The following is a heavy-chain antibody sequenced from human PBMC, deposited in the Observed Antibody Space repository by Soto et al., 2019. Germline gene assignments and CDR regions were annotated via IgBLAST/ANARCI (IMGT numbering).Heavy chain of an antibody. J-gene: IGHJ3*02. CDR3: VRYDRINMKPYSPEGFHI. CDR1: GYSISSSNSH. D-gene: IGHD3-3*02. CDR2: VYYGGAIFYSGNI. V-gene: IGHV4-39*01. Sequence: WETLSLTFTVSGYSISSSNSHWGWTRQPPGKGLEYIGSVYYGGAIFYSGNIYYNPSLKSIVTISVDTSKNQFSLRLSSVTAADTGVYYCVRYDRINMKPYSPEGFHIWGQGTMVTVSS.